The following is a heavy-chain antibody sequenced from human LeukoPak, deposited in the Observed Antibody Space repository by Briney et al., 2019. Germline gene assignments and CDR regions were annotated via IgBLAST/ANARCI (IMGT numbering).Heavy chain of an antibody. Sequence: SETLSLTCTVSGGSISSGDYYWSWIRQPPGKGLEWIGYIYHSGSTYYNPSLKSRVTISVDRSKNQFSLKLSSVTAADTAVYYCARVPLGHAFDIWGQGTMVTVSS. J-gene: IGHJ3*02. CDR3: ARVPLGHAFDI. CDR1: GGSISSGDYY. CDR2: IYHSGST. V-gene: IGHV4-30-2*01. D-gene: IGHD3-16*01.